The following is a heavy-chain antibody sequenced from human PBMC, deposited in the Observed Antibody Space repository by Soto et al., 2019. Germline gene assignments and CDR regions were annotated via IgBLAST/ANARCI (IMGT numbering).Heavy chain of an antibody. CDR2: ISGSGDST. CDR3: AKRASGSYFDY. CDR1: GFTFSSYA. J-gene: IGHJ4*02. V-gene: IGHV3-23*01. D-gene: IGHD3-10*01. Sequence: VQLLESGGGLVQPGGSLRLSCAASGFTFSSYAKNWVRQAPGKGLEWVSVISGSGDSTYYADSVKGRFTISRDNSKNTLYLQMNSLRAEDTAVYYCAKRASGSYFDYWGQGTLVTVSS.